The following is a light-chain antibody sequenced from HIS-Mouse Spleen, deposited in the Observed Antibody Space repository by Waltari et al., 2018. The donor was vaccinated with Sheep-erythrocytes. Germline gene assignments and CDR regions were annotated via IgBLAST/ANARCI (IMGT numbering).Light chain of an antibody. CDR1: KLGDKY. CDR2: QDR. CDR3: QAWDSSHVV. V-gene: IGLV3-1*01. Sequence: SYELTQPPSVSVSPGQTASITCSGDKLGDKYACWYPQKPGQSPVLVIYQDRKRPSGIPERFSGSNSGNTATLTISGTQAMDEADYYCQAWDSSHVVFGGGTKLTVL. J-gene: IGLJ2*01.